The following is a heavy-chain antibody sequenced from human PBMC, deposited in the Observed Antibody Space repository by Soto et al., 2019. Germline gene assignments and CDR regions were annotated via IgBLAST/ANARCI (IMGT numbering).Heavy chain of an antibody. CDR1: GFTFSTYW. Sequence: EVQLVEAGGDLVQPRGSLRLSCAASGFTFSTYWMHCVRQAPGKGLLWVSRIKTDGTYATYADSVKGRFTISRDNAKNTLYLQMNSLRVEDAAVYYCAAGGSGYYANWGQGTLVTVSS. CDR3: AAGGSGYYAN. V-gene: IGHV3-74*01. CDR2: IKTDGTYA. D-gene: IGHD3-22*01. J-gene: IGHJ4*02.